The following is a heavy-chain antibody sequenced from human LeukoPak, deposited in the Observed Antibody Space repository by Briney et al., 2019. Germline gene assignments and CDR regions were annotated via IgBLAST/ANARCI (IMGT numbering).Heavy chain of an antibody. CDR3: ARHDFFDADAFDI. V-gene: IGHV4-39*01. CDR1: GGSISSSSYY. Sequence: SETLSLTCTVSGGSISSSSYYWGWIRQPPGKGLEWIGSIYYSGSTYYNPSLKSRVTIFVDTSKNQFSLRLSSVTAADTAVYYCARHDFFDADAFDIWGQGTMVTVSS. CDR2: IYYSGST. D-gene: IGHD2/OR15-2a*01. J-gene: IGHJ3*02.